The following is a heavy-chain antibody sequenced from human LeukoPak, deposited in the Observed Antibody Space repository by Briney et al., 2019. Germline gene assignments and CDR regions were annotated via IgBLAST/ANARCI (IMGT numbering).Heavy chain of an antibody. V-gene: IGHV1-46*01. J-gene: IGHJ6*02. CDR2: INPSGGTT. D-gene: IGHD4-17*01. CDR1: GYTFTRYY. CDR3: ARDLSAVTYGMDV. Sequence: ASVKVSCKASGYTFTRYYIHWVRQAPGQGREWMGIINPSGGTTSYAQKFQGRVTMTRDTSTSTVYMELSSLRAEDTAFYYCARDLSAVTYGMDVWGQGTTVTVSS.